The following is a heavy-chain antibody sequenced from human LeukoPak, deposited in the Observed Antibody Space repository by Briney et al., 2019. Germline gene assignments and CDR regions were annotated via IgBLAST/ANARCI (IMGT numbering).Heavy chain of an antibody. D-gene: IGHD5-12*01. Sequence: GGSLRLSCAASGFTFSSYSMNWVRQAPGKGLEWVSSISSSSSYIYYADSVKGRFTISRDNAKNSLYLQMNSLRAEDTAVYYCAKDWPYPGHIAPFDYWGQGTLVTVSS. V-gene: IGHV3-21*04. J-gene: IGHJ4*02. CDR2: ISSSSSYI. CDR1: GFTFSSYS. CDR3: AKDWPYPGHIAPFDY.